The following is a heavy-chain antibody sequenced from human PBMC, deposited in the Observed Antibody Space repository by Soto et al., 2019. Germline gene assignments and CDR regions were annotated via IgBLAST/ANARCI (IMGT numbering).Heavy chain of an antibody. CDR2: INSDGSST. CDR1: GFTFSSYW. Sequence: PGGSLRLSCAASGFTFSSYWMHWVRQAPGKGLVWVSRINSDGSSTSYADSVKGRFAISRDNAKNTLYLQMNSLRAEDTAVYYCARVTTVTTPGLLGYGMDVWGQGTTLTVSS. J-gene: IGHJ6*02. CDR3: ARVTTVTTPGLLGYGMDV. V-gene: IGHV3-74*01. D-gene: IGHD4-17*01.